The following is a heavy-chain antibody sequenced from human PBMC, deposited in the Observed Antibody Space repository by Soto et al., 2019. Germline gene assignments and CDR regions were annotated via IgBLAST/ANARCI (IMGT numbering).Heavy chain of an antibody. D-gene: IGHD3-10*01. CDR2: IKSKTDGGTT. Sequence: GGSLRLSCAASGFTFSNAWMNWVRQAPGKGLEWVGRIKSKTDGGTTDYAAPVKGRFTISRDDSKNTLYLQMNSLKTEDTAVYYCTTDFASSTRHVGSDYWGQGTLVTVSS. J-gene: IGHJ4*02. CDR1: GFTFSNAW. CDR3: TTDFASSTRHVGSDY. V-gene: IGHV3-15*07.